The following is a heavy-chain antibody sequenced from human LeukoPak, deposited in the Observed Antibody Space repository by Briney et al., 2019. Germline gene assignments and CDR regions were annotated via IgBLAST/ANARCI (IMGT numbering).Heavy chain of an antibody. J-gene: IGHJ5*02. V-gene: IGHV3-23*01. Sequence: GGSLRLSCAASGFTFSSYAMSWVRQAPGKGLEWVSAISGSGGSTYYADSVKGRFTISRDNARDSLFLQMNSLRAEDTAVYYCARIRVRLGVTNSFDAWGQGALVTVSS. D-gene: IGHD3-16*01. CDR2: ISGSGGST. CDR1: GFTFSSYA. CDR3: ARIRVRLGVTNSFDA.